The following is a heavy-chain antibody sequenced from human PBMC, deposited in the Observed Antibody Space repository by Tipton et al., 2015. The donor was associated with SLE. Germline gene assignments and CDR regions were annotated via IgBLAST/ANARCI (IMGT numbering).Heavy chain of an antibody. CDR2: INHSGST. CDR3: ARGIVATSYYFDY. J-gene: IGHJ4*02. CDR1: GGSFSGYY. D-gene: IGHD5-12*01. Sequence: TLSLTCAVYGGSFSGYYWSWIRQPPGKGLEWIGEINHSGSTNYNPSLKSRVTISVDTSKNQFSLKLSSVTAADTAVYYCARGIVATSYYFDYWGQGTLVTVSS. V-gene: IGHV4-34*01.